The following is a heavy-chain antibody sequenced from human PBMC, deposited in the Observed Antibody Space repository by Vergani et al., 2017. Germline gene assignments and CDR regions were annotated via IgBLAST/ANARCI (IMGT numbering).Heavy chain of an antibody. D-gene: IGHD6-13*01. CDR3: ARDRQVRRIAAAGTSDAFDI. Sequence: QVQLQESGPGLVKPSQTLSLTCTVSGGSISSGDYYWSWIRQPPGKGLEWIGYIYYSGSPYYNPSLKSRVTISVDTSKNQFSLKLSSVTAADTAVYYCARDRQVRRIAAAGTSDAFDIWGQGTMVTVSS. J-gene: IGHJ3*02. CDR2: IYYSGSP. CDR1: GGSISSGDYY. V-gene: IGHV4-30-4*01.